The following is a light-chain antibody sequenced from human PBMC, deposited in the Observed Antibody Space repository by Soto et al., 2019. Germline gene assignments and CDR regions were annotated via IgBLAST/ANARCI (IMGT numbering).Light chain of an antibody. CDR2: NAS. Sequence: EIVMTQSPATLSVSPGERATLFCRASQSVSRNLAWYQQKPGQAPRLLIYNASSRATGIPARFSGSGSGTEFTLTISSLQSEDFAVYYCQQYNNWPPVYTFGQGTKLEIK. CDR3: QQYNNWPPVYT. CDR1: QSVSRN. V-gene: IGKV3-15*01. J-gene: IGKJ2*01.